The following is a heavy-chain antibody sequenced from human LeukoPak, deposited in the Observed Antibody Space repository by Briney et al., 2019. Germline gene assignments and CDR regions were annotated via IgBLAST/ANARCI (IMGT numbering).Heavy chain of an antibody. CDR1: GFSFSDHW. CDR2: IKKDGSEQ. V-gene: IGHV3-7*01. J-gene: IGHJ4*02. Sequence: PGGSLILPCVASGFSFSDHWINWFRQAPGKGLEWVATIKKDGSEQYYVDSMKGRLTISRDNAKNSVYLQIHNLRAEDTAVYYCARDLGWLQSDYWGQGTLVTVSS. D-gene: IGHD5-24*01. CDR3: ARDLGWLQSDY.